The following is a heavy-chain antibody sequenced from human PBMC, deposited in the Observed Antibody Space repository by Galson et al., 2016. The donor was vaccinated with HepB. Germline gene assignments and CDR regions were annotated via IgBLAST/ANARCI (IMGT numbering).Heavy chain of an antibody. CDR1: GLTFYSYA. CDR2: LRGSGSST. CDR3: AKIDSSAWYPRGVY. V-gene: IGHV3-23*01. J-gene: IGHJ4*02. Sequence: SLRLSCAGSGLTFYSYAMHWVRQAPGKGLEWVSGLRGSGSSTFYADSVKGRFTISRDKSKNTVFLQMNSLRVEDTAIYYCAKIDSSAWYPRGVYWGRGTLVTVSS. D-gene: IGHD6-19*01.